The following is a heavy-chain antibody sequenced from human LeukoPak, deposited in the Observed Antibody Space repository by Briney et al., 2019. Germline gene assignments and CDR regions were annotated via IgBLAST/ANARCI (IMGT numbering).Heavy chain of an antibody. V-gene: IGHV4-4*02. CDR2: INHSGST. CDR3: ARRGCSGGSCLRGRWYYYYMDV. CDR1: GGSISSRNW. J-gene: IGHJ6*03. D-gene: IGHD2-15*01. Sequence: SGTLSLTCAVSGGSISSRNWWSWVRQPPGKGLEWIGEINHSGSTNYNPSLKSRVTISVDTSKNQFSLKLSSVTAADTAVYYCARRGCSGGSCLRGRWYYYYMDVWGKGTTVTISS.